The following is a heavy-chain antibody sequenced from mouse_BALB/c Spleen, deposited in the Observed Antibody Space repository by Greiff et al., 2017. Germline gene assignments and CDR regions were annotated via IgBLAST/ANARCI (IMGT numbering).Heavy chain of an antibody. CDR3: ARDYCGYVFYYAMDY. Sequence: EVQLQQSGAELVKPGASVKLSCTASGFNIKDTYMHWVKQRPEQGLEWIGRIDPANGNTKYDPKFQGKATITADTSSNTAYLQLSSLTSEDTAVYYCARDYCGYVFYYAMDYWGQGTSVTVSS. J-gene: IGHJ4*01. V-gene: IGHV14-3*02. CDR2: IDPANGNT. CDR1: GFNIKDTY. D-gene: IGHD1-2*01.